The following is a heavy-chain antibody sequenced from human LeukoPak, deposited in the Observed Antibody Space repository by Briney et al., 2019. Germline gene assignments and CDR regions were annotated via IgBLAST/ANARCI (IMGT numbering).Heavy chain of an antibody. J-gene: IGHJ4*02. CDR3: AAGAPKFLHLIY. CDR1: NSSISTDY. Sequence: PSETLSLTCAVSNSSISTDYWTRIRQAPGNGLEWIGYVDSRGNSNYNPSLKSRVTISLDSSRKQFSLRVTSVTAADTAVYYCAAGAPKFLHLIYWGQGTLVTVSS. D-gene: IGHD3-10*01. CDR2: VDSRGNS. V-gene: IGHV4-59*01.